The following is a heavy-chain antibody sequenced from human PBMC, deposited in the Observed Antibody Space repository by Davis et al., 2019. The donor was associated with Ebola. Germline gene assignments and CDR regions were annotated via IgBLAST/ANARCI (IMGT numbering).Heavy chain of an antibody. CDR3: ARVSRFLEWLSTNWFDP. CDR2: INPHNGNT. V-gene: IGHV1-18*04. Sequence: AASVKVSCKASGYTFTSYGITWVRQAPGQGLEWMGWINPHNGNTNYAQNVQGRVTMTTDTSTSTAYMELRSLRSDDTAVYYCARVSRFLEWLSTNWFDPWGQGTLVTVSS. D-gene: IGHD3-3*01. J-gene: IGHJ5*02. CDR1: GYTFTSYG.